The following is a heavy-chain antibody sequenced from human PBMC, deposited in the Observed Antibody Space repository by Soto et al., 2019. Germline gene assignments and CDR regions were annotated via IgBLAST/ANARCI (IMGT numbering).Heavy chain of an antibody. V-gene: IGHV3-73*01. CDR2: IRSKANSYAT. CDR3: TSLTFGYSSGWYSY. D-gene: IGHD6-19*01. Sequence: RLSCAASGFTFSGSAMHWVRQASGKGLEWVGRIRSKANSYATAYAASVKGRFTISRDDSKNTAYLQMNSLKTEDTAVYYCTSLTFGYSSGWYSYWGQGTLVTVSS. J-gene: IGHJ4*02. CDR1: GFTFSGSA.